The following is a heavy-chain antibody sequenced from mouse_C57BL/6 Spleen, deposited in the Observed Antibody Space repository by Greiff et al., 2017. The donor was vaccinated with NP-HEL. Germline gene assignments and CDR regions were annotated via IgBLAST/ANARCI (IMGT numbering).Heavy chain of an antibody. CDR3: ASHVMITRRYYFDY. CDR2: ISSGGSYT. V-gene: IGHV5-6*01. D-gene: IGHD2-4*01. CDR1: GFTFSSYG. Sequence: EVQLVESGGDLVKPGGSLKLSCAASGFTFSSYGMSWVRQTPDKRLEWVATISSGGSYTYYPDSVKGRFTISRDNAKNTLYLQMSSLKSEDTAMYYCASHVMITRRYYFDYWGQGTTLTVSS. J-gene: IGHJ2*01.